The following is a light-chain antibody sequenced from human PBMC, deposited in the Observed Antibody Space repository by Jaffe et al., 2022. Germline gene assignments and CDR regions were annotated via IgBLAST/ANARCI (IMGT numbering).Light chain of an antibody. CDR3: QQGYTIPWT. CDR1: EFVSSY. Sequence: DIQMTQSPSSLSASVGDRVTITCRASEFVSSYVNWYQQRPGEPPQLLISTASRLQSGVPSRFSGSGSGTDFTLTISSLHPEDFATYYCQQGYTIPWTFGQGTKVEIK. J-gene: IGKJ1*01. CDR2: TAS. V-gene: IGKV1-39*01.